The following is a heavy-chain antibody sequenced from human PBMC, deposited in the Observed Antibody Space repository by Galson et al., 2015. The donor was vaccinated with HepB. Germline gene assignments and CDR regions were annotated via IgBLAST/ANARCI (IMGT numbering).Heavy chain of an antibody. J-gene: IGHJ4*02. V-gene: IGHV1-18*01. D-gene: IGHD3-10*01. CDR3: ARDRAPNYLDY. CDR1: GYTFTSYG. Sequence: SVRVSCKAAGYTFTSYGISWVRQAPGQGLEWMGWISVYNGNTNYAKNVQGRVTITTDTSTNTAYMELRSLRSGDTAVYYCARDRAPNYLDYWGQGTLVTVSS. CDR2: ISVYNGNT.